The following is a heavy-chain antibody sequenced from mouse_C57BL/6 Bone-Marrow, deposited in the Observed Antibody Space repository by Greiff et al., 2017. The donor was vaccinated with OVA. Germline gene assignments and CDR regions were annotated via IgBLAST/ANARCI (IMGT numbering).Heavy chain of an antibody. J-gene: IGHJ1*03. V-gene: IGHV1-72*01. CDR2: IDPNSGGP. CDR1: GYTFTSYW. D-gene: IGHD1-1*01. CDR3: ARYGSSYWYFDV. Sequence: QVQLQQPGAELVKPGASVKLSCKASGYTFTSYWMHWVKQRPGRGLEWIGRIDPNSGGPKYNEKFKSKATLTVDKPSSTAYMQLISLTSEDSAVYYCARYGSSYWYFDVWGTGTTVTVSS.